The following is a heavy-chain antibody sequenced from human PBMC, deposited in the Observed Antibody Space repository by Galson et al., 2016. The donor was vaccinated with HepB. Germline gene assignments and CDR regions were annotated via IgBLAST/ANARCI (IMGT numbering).Heavy chain of an antibody. CDR1: GFTFGDYA. Sequence: SLRLSCAGSGFTFGDYAMSWVRQAPGKGLEWLGFIGSKPFGGTIEYAASVKGRLTISRDDSKSTAYLQMNSLKTEDTAVYYCTRAIVEGSYFDNWGQGALVTVSS. CDR3: TRAIVEGSYFDN. CDR2: IGSKPFGGTI. J-gene: IGHJ4*02. V-gene: IGHV3-49*04. D-gene: IGHD3-16*02.